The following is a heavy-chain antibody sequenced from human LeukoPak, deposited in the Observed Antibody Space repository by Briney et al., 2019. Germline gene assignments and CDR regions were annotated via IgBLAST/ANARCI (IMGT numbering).Heavy chain of an antibody. CDR2: IYTSGST. CDR3: ASESFQFYYGSGSSPYYFDY. V-gene: IGHV4-4*07. D-gene: IGHD3-10*01. J-gene: IGHJ4*02. Sequence: SETLSLTCTVSGGSISSYYWSWIRQPAGKGLEWIGRIYTSGSTNYNPSLKSRVTMSVDTSKNQFSLKLSSVTAADTAVYYCASESFQFYYGSGSSPYYFDYWGQGTLVTVSS. CDR1: GGSISSYY.